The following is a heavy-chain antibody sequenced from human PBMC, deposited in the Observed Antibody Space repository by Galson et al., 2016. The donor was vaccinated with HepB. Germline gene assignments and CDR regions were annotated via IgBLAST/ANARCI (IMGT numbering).Heavy chain of an antibody. V-gene: IGHV5-51*01. J-gene: IGHJ4*02. CDR3: ALGLRSFSIPFDY. CDR1: GYSFTDYW. Sequence: QSGAEVKKPGESLTISCQGSGYSFTDYWIGWVRQMPGKGLEWMGVIDPGDSDTRYSASFQGQVSISADKSISTAYLQWSSLRASDTAMYYCALGLRSFSIPFDYWGQGTLVTVSS. CDR2: IDPGDSDT. D-gene: IGHD1-26*01.